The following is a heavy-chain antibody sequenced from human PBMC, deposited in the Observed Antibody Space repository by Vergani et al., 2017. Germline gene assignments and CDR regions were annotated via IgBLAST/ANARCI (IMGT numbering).Heavy chain of an antibody. D-gene: IGHD3-10*01. J-gene: IGHJ6*03. Sequence: QVQLAESGGGRVQPGRSLRLSCAASGFSFSSHAIHSVRQAPVKGLEWVAVISNDGSKKYYADSVKGRFTISRDNSTNTLDLQMNSLRTQDTAVYYCAKVCSVTSGILQYIFYMDVWGKGTTVTVS. CDR3: AKVCSVTSGILQYIFYMDV. CDR2: ISNDGSKK. CDR1: GFSFSSHA. V-gene: IGHV3-30*18.